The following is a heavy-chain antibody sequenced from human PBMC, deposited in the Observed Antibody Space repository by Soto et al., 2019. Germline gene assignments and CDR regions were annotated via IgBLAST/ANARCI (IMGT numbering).Heavy chain of an antibody. CDR3: ARWGTTGRLDV. CDR1: GFTFRSYV. V-gene: IGHV3-30*19. D-gene: IGHD3-10*01. CDR2: TSYDGSDK. J-gene: IGHJ1*01. Sequence: ESGGGVVQPGTSLRVSCVGSGFTFRSYVIHWVRQAPGKGLEWVALTSYDGSDKYYGDSVRGRFTISRDNSRNTVDLQMDSLRLEDTALYYCARWGTTGRLDVWGQGTLVSVSS.